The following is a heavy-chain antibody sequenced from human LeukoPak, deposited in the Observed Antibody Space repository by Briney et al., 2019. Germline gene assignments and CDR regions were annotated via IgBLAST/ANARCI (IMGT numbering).Heavy chain of an antibody. V-gene: IGHV1-18*04. J-gene: IGHJ4*02. CDR3: ARERGSFWGFDY. CDR1: GYTFTGYY. D-gene: IGHD6-25*01. Sequence: GASVKVSCKASGYTFTGYYMHWVRQAPGQGLEWMGWISAYNGNTNYAQKLQGRVTMTTDTSTSTAYMELRSLRSDDTAVYYCARERGSFWGFDYWGQGTLVTVSS. CDR2: ISAYNGNT.